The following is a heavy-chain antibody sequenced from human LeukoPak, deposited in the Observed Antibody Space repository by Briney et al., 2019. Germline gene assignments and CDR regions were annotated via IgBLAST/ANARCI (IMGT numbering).Heavy chain of an antibody. CDR1: GGTFSSYA. CDR3: ARDPGTARGTGAYYYYYYGMDL. J-gene: IGHJ6*02. Sequence: GASVKVSCKASGGTFSSYAMSWVRQSPGQGLAWMGGIIPIFGTANYAQKFQGRVTITADESTSTAYMELSSLRSGDTAVYYCARDPGTARGTGAYYYYYYGMDLWGQGTTVTVSS. CDR2: IIPIFGTA. V-gene: IGHV1-69*13. D-gene: IGHD5-18*01.